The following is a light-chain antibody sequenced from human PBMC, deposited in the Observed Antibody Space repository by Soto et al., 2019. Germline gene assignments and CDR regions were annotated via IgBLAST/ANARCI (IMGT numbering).Light chain of an antibody. J-gene: IGKJ2*01. CDR3: QQYGSSWYT. Sequence: EIVLTQSPGTLSLSPGERATLSCRASQTVGSSYLAWYQQKPGQAPRLLIYAASSRATGIPDRFIGSGSGTDFTLTISRLEPEDFAVYYCQQYGSSWYTFGQGTKLEIK. CDR1: QTVGSSY. V-gene: IGKV3-20*01. CDR2: AAS.